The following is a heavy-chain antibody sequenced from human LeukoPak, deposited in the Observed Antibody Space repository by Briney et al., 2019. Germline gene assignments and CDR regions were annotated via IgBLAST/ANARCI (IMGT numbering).Heavy chain of an antibody. CDR2: IYSGGST. D-gene: IGHD6-6*01. J-gene: IGHJ4*02. Sequence: GGSLRLSCAASGFTVSSNYMSWDRQAPGKGLEWVSVIYSGGSTYYADSVKGRFTISRDDSKNTLYLQMNSLRAEDTAVYYCARERALDYFDYWGQGTLVTVSS. V-gene: IGHV3-66*02. CDR3: ARERALDYFDY. CDR1: GFTVSSNY.